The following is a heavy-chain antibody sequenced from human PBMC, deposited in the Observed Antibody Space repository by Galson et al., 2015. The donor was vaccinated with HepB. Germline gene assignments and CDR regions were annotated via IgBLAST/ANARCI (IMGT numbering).Heavy chain of an antibody. CDR2: IIPIFGTA. D-gene: IGHD1-26*01. CDR1: GGTFSSYA. CDR3: ARDGVGATRLDAFDI. J-gene: IGHJ3*02. Sequence: SVKVSCKASGGTFSSYAISWVRQAPGQGLEWMGGIIPIFGTANYAQKFQGRVTITADESTSTAYMELSSLRSEDTAVYYCARDGVGATRLDAFDIWCQGTIVSVSS. V-gene: IGHV1-69*13.